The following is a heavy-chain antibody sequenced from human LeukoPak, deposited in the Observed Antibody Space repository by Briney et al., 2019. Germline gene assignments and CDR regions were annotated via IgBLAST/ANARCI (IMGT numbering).Heavy chain of an antibody. Sequence: SETLSLTCTVSGGSISSSSYYWGWIRQPPGKGLEWIGSIYYSGSTYYNPSLKSRVTISVDTSKNQFSLKLSSVTAADTAVYYCARHGSGSYYGSFDPWGQGTLVTVSS. CDR3: ARHGSGSYYGSFDP. J-gene: IGHJ5*02. D-gene: IGHD1-26*01. CDR2: IYYSGST. V-gene: IGHV4-39*01. CDR1: GGSISSSSYY.